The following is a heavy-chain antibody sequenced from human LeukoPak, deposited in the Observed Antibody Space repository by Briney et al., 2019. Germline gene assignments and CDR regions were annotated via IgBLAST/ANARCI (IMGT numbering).Heavy chain of an antibody. V-gene: IGHV4-34*01. CDR1: GGSFSGYY. CDR3: ARALQYCSGGSCYSEWFDP. D-gene: IGHD2-15*01. CDR2: INHSGST. J-gene: IGHJ5*02. Sequence: SETLSLTCAVYGGSFSGYYWSWIRQPPGKGLEWIGEINHSGSTNYNPSLKSRVTISVDTSKNQFSLKLSPVTAADTAVYYCARALQYCSGGSCYSEWFDPWGQGTLVTVSS.